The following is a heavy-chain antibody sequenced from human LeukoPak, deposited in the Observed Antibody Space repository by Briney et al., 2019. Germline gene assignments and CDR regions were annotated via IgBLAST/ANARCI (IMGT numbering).Heavy chain of an antibody. J-gene: IGHJ4*02. CDR1: GYSISSGYY. CDR3: ARHRAGWDSPDPFFDY. Sequence: SETLSLTCAVSGYSISSGYYWGWIRQPPGKGLEWIGSIYHSGSTYYNPSLKSRVTISVDTSKNQFSLKPSSVTAADTAVYYCARHRAGWDSPDPFFDYWGQGTLVTVSS. V-gene: IGHV4-38-2*01. CDR2: IYHSGST. D-gene: IGHD1-26*01.